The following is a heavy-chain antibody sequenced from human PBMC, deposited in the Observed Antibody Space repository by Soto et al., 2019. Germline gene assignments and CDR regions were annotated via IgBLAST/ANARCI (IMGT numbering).Heavy chain of an antibody. V-gene: IGHV3-23*01. J-gene: IGHJ6*02. CDR1: GFTFSSYA. CDR3: AKVGEMTLTTRNYNYGMDV. Sequence: GGSLRLSCAASGFTFSSYAMSWVRQAPGKGLEWVSSISGSGGSTYYADSVKGRFTISRDNSKNTLNPQMNRLRAEDTAVYYCAKVGEMTLTTRNYNYGMDVWGQGTTVTVSS. D-gene: IGHD4-17*01. CDR2: ISGSGGST.